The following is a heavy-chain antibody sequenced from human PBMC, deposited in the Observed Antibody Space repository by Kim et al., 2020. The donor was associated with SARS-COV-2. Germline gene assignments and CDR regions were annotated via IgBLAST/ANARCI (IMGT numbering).Heavy chain of an antibody. CDR2: LSADNGHT. CDR3: ARDKTVNWFDP. D-gene: IGHD4-4*01. V-gene: IGHV1-18*01. Sequence: ASVKVSCKASGYTFTSYGISWVRQAPGQGLEWMGWLSADNGHTNYAQKLQGRVTLTTDTSTSTAYMELRSLRSDDTAVYYCARDKTVNWFDPWGQGTLVTVSS. CDR1: GYTFTSYG. J-gene: IGHJ5*02.